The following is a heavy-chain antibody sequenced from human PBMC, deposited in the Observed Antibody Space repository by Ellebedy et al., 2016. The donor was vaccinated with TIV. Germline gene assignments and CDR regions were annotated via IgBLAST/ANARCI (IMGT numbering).Heavy chain of an antibody. D-gene: IGHD6-19*01. CDR1: GFTFSSYS. CDR2: ISGSSSYI. Sequence: GGSLRLXXAASGFTFSSYSMNWVRQAPGKGLEWVSSISGSSSYIYYADSVKGRFTISRDNAKNSLYLQMNSLRAEDTAVYYCARDKLQNAVAGSNFDYWGQGALVTVSS. V-gene: IGHV3-21*01. J-gene: IGHJ4*02. CDR3: ARDKLQNAVAGSNFDY.